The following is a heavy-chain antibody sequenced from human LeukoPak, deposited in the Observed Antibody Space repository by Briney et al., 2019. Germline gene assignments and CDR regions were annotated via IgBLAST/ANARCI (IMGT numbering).Heavy chain of an antibody. CDR1: GGTFSSYA. CDR3: ARDRLMVRGVMNMDV. CDR2: IIPTFGTA. V-gene: IGHV1-69*05. D-gene: IGHD3-10*01. Sequence: SVKVSCKASGGTFSSYAISWVRQAPGQGLEWMGGIIPTFGTANYAQKFQGRVTITTDESTSTAYMELSSLRSEDTAVYYCARDRLMVRGVMNMDVWGKGITVTVSS. J-gene: IGHJ6*03.